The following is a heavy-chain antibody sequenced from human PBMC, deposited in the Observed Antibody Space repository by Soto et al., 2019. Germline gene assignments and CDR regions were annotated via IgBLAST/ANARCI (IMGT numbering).Heavy chain of an antibody. Sequence: ASVKVSCKASGYTFTSYGISWVRQAPGQGLEWMGWISAYNGNTNYAQKLQGRVTMTTDTSTSTAYMELRSLRSDDTAVYYCARVSSGWYPPGDAFDIWGQGTMVTVSS. CDR3: ARVSSGWYPPGDAFDI. D-gene: IGHD6-19*01. CDR1: GYTFTSYG. J-gene: IGHJ3*02. V-gene: IGHV1-18*01. CDR2: ISAYNGNT.